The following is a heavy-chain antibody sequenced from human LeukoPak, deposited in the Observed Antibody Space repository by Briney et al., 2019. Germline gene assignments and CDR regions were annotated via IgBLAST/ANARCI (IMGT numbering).Heavy chain of an antibody. CDR2: ISRGSSYI. CDR3: ASGIYYASVHTWSPI. D-gene: IGHD3-10*01. V-gene: IGHV3-21*01. J-gene: IGHJ4*02. Sequence: PGGSLRLSCAASEFTFSSYSMNWVRQAPGKGLEWVSSISRGSSYIHYTDSVKGRFTISRDDAKTSLYLQMNSLRAEDTAVYYCASGIYYASVHTWSPIWGQGTLVTVSS. CDR1: EFTFSSYS.